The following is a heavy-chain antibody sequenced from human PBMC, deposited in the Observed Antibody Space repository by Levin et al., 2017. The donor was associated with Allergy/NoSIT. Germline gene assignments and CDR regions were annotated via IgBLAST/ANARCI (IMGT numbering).Heavy chain of an antibody. Sequence: NPGGSLRLSCAASGFTFSDYYMSWIRQAPGKGLEWVSYIRSSGSTIYYADSVKGRFTISRDNAKKSLYLEMNSLRAEDTAVYYCARGAGYSYGYYGMDVWGQGTTVTVSS. D-gene: IGHD5-18*01. CDR2: IRSSGSTI. CDR3: ARGAGYSYGYYGMDV. J-gene: IGHJ6*02. V-gene: IGHV3-11*01. CDR1: GFTFSDYY.